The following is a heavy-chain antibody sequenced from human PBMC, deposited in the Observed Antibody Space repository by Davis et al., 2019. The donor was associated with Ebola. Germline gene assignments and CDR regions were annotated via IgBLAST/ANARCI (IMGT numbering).Heavy chain of an antibody. J-gene: IGHJ3*02. Sequence: MPGGSLRLSCAVYGGSFSGYYWSWIRQPPGKGLEWIGEINHSGSTNYNPSLKSRVTISVDTSKNQFSLKLSSVTAADTAVYYCARPKRGRAFDIWGQGTMVTVSS. V-gene: IGHV4-34*01. CDR2: INHSGST. CDR3: ARPKRGRAFDI. CDR1: GGSFSGYY.